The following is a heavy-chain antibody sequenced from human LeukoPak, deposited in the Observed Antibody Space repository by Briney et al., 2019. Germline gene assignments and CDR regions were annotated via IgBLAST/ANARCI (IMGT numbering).Heavy chain of an antibody. D-gene: IGHD3-10*01. Sequence: PSETLSLTCAVYGGSFSGYYWSWIRQPPGKGLEWVGEINHSGTTNYNPSLKSRVTMSVDTSKNQFSLKLNSVTAADTAVYYCAREGSAVTNFDYWGQRTLVTVSS. CDR1: GGSFSGYY. CDR2: INHSGTT. CDR3: AREGSAVTNFDY. V-gene: IGHV4-34*01. J-gene: IGHJ4*02.